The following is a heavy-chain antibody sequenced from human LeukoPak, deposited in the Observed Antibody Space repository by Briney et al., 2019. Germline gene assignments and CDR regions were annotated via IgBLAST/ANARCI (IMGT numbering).Heavy chain of an antibody. D-gene: IGHD1-26*01. CDR2: ISSSSSYI. CDR3: AREGELRPLPLWD. V-gene: IGHV3-21*01. Sequence: GGSLRLSCAASGFTFSSYSMNWVRQAPGKGLEWVSSISSSSSYIYYADSVKGRFTISRDNAKNSLYLQMNSLRAEDTAVYYCAREGELRPLPLWDWGQGTLVTVSS. CDR1: GFTFSSYS. J-gene: IGHJ4*02.